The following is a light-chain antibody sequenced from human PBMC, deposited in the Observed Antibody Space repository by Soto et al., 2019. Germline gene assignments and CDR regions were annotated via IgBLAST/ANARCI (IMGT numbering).Light chain of an antibody. J-gene: IGKJ3*01. CDR3: QQYNNWAPWT. CDR1: QSVSSN. Sequence: EIVMTQSPATLSVSPGERATLSCRASQSVSSNLAWYQQNPGQAPRLLIYGASTRATGIPARFSGSGSGTEVTLTISSLQSEDVAVYYCQQYNNWAPWTFGPGTKVDI. CDR2: GAS. V-gene: IGKV3-15*01.